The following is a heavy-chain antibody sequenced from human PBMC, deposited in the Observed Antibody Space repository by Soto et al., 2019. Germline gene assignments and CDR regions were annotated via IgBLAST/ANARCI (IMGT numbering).Heavy chain of an antibody. V-gene: IGHV4-39*01. CDR3: ATGGAVAVWGVWTGDPGPSYYYYYMDV. J-gene: IGHJ6*03. CDR2: IYYSGST. Sequence: SETLSLTCTVSGGSISSSSYYWGWIRQPPGKGLEWIGSIYYSGSTYYNPSLKSRVTISVDTSKNQFSLKLSSVTAADTAVYYCATGGAVAVWGVWTGDPGPSYYYYYMDVWGKGTTVTVSS. D-gene: IGHD6-19*01. CDR1: GGSISSSSYY.